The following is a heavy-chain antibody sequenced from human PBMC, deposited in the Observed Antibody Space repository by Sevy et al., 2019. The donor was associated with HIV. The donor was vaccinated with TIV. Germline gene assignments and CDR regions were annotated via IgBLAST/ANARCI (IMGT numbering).Heavy chain of an antibody. CDR3: ARGPPSHYYDSSGYYLDY. J-gene: IGHJ4*02. Sequence: GESLKISCVASGFTVSSNYMNWVRQAPGKGLEWVSVIYSGGSTYYADSVKGRFTISRDNSENMLYLQMNSLRAEDTAVYFCARGPPSHYYDSSGYYLDYWGQGTLVTVSS. D-gene: IGHD3-22*01. CDR2: IYSGGST. CDR1: GFTVSSNY. V-gene: IGHV3-66*01.